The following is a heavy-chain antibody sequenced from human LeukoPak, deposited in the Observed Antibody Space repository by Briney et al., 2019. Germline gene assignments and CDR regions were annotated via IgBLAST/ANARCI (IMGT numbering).Heavy chain of an antibody. Sequence: SETLSLTCTVSGGSISSSSYYWGWIRQPPGKGLEWIGNIYYSGSTYYNPSLKSRVTISVDTSKNQFSLKLSSVTAADTAVYYCARGPGHYYYYYMDVWGKGTTVTISS. CDR3: ARGPGHYYYYYMDV. V-gene: IGHV4-39*07. CDR2: IYYSGST. CDR1: GGSISSSSYY. J-gene: IGHJ6*03.